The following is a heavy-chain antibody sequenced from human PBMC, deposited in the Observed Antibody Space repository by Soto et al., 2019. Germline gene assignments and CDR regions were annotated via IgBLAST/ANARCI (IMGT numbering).Heavy chain of an antibody. Sequence: ASVKVSCKASGYTFTGYYMHWVRQAPGQGLEWMGWINPNSGGTNYAQKFQGWVTMTRDTSISTAYMELSRLRSDDTAVYYCARLHSSSSLYYFDYWGQGTLVTVSS. CDR2: INPNSGGT. J-gene: IGHJ4*02. CDR3: ARLHSSSSLYYFDY. D-gene: IGHD6-6*01. CDR1: GYTFTGYY. V-gene: IGHV1-2*04.